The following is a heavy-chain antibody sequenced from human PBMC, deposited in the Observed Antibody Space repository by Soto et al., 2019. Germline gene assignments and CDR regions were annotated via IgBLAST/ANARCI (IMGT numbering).Heavy chain of an antibody. D-gene: IGHD6-19*01. CDR2: IIPILGTA. V-gene: IGHV1-69*13. CDR3: ARGAVAATKAFDI. J-gene: IGHJ3*02. Sequence: GASVKVSCKASGGTFSSYAISWVRQAPGQGLEWMGGIIPILGTANYAQKFQGRVTITADESTSTAYMELSSLRSEDTAVYYCARGAVAATKAFDIWGQGTMVTVSS. CDR1: GGTFSSYA.